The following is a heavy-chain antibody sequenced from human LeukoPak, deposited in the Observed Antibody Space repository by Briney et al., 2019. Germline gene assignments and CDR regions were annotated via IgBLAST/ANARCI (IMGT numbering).Heavy chain of an antibody. V-gene: IGHV3-20*04. D-gene: IGHD2-21*02. CDR2: INWNGGST. Sequence: GGSLRLSCAASGFTFDDYGMSWVRQAPGKGLEWVSGINWNGGSTGYADSVKGRFTISRDNAKNSLYLQMNSLRAEDTALYYCARVGARGLVVVTAIHYYYYMDVWGKGTTVTVSS. CDR1: GFTFDDYG. CDR3: ARVGARGLVVVTAIHYYYYMDV. J-gene: IGHJ6*03.